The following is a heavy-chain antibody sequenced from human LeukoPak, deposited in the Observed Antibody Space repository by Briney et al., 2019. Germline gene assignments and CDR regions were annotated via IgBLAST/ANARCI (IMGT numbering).Heavy chain of an antibody. Sequence: GGSLRLSCAASGLTFSTYAVNWVRQAPGKGLEWVSTISGSGDSTYYADSVKGRFTISRDNSKDTLYLQMNSLRAEDTAVYYCAKDTPADSNTYWGQGTLVTVSS. D-gene: IGHD4-11*01. J-gene: IGHJ4*02. CDR3: AKDTPADSNTY. CDR2: ISGSGDST. CDR1: GLTFSTYA. V-gene: IGHV3-23*01.